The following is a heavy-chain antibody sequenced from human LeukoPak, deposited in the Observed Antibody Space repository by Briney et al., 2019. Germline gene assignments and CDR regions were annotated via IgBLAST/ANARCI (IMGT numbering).Heavy chain of an antibody. CDR3: AREYPYLAARPDYYYYMDV. CDR2: IIPIFGTA. V-gene: IGHV1-69*13. J-gene: IGHJ6*03. D-gene: IGHD6-6*01. CDR1: GGTFSSYA. Sequence: SVKVSCKASGGTFSSYAISWVRQAPGQGLEWMGGIIPIFGTANYAQKFQGRVTITADESTSTAYMELSSLRSEDTAVYYCAREYPYLAARPDYYYYMDVWGKGTTVTVSS.